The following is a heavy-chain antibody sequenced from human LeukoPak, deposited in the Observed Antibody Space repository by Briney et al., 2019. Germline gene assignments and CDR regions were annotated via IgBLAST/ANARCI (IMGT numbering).Heavy chain of an antibody. CDR2: IRYDGSNR. Sequence: GGSLRLSCGVSGFTFSSYGMHWVRQAPGKGLEWVAYIRYDGSNRHYADSVKGRFTISRDNSKNTLYLQMNSLRVEDTAVYYCAKKAGSGYYPSDYWGQGTLVTVSP. J-gene: IGHJ4*02. CDR3: AKKAGSGYYPSDY. V-gene: IGHV3-30*02. D-gene: IGHD3-22*01. CDR1: GFTFSSYG.